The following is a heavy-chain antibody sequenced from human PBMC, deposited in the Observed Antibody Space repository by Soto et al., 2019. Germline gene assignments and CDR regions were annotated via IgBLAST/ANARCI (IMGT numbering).Heavy chain of an antibody. CDR3: TTEKSQLYYDILTGYYIDAFDI. V-gene: IGHV3-15*01. Sequence: GGSLRLSCAASGFTFSNAWMSWVRQAPGKGLEWVGRIKSKTDGGTTDYAAPVKGRFTISRDDSKNTLYLQMNSLKTEDTAVYYCTTEKSQLYYDILTGYYIDAFDIWGQGTMVTVSS. D-gene: IGHD3-9*01. CDR2: IKSKTDGGTT. CDR1: GFTFSNAW. J-gene: IGHJ3*02.